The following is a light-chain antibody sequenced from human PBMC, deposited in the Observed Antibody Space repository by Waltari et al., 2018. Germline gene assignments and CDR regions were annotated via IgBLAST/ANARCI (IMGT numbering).Light chain of an antibody. CDR2: GAS. Sequence: EIVMTQAPVTLSVSPGERATLFCRASQSVCSNLAWYQQKPGRGPRLLLYGASIRATGIPARFTGSGSGTEFTLTISRLQSEDFAVYFCQHYNNRPLTFGGGTKVEI. J-gene: IGKJ4*01. CDR3: QHYNNRPLT. CDR1: QSVCSN. V-gene: IGKV3-15*01.